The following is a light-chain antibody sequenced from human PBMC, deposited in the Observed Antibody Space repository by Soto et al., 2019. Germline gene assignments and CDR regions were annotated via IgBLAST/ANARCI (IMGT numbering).Light chain of an antibody. CDR1: SSDIGVYNY. CDR2: EAN. Sequence: QSVLTQPASVSGSPGQSITFSCTGTSSDIGVYNYVSWYQQHPGKAPKLMIYEANNRPSGVSNRFSGSKSGNTASLTISGLQAEDEADYYCSSYTTSNTYVFGTGTKVTVL. CDR3: SSYTTSNTYV. J-gene: IGLJ1*01. V-gene: IGLV2-14*01.